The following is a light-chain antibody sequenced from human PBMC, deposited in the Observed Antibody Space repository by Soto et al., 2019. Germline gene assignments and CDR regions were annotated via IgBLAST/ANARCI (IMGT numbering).Light chain of an antibody. Sequence: DIVMTQSPLSLPVTPGEPASISCRSSQSLLHSNGYNYLDWYLQKPGQSPQLLIYLGSNRASGLPDRFSGSGSGTDFTLKISRVEAEDVGVYYCMQALQTSITFGQGTRLEIK. CDR3: MQALQTSIT. CDR2: LGS. J-gene: IGKJ5*01. CDR1: QSLLHSNGYNY. V-gene: IGKV2-28*01.